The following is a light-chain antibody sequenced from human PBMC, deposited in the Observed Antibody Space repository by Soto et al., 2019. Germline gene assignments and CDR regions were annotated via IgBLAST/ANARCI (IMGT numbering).Light chain of an antibody. CDR1: QSISSY. J-gene: IGKJ4*01. V-gene: IGKV1-39*01. CDR2: GAS. CDR3: QQGYSTPPT. Sequence: DIQMTQSPSSLSASVGDRVTITSRAGQSISSYLNWYQQKPGKAPKLLIYGASTLQSGVPSRFGGSGSGTDFTLTISSLQPEDFATYYCQQGYSTPPTFGGGTKVEI.